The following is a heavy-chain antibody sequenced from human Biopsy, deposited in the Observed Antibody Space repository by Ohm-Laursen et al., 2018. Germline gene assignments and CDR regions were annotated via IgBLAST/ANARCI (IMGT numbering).Heavy chain of an antibody. CDR1: GFGVNTYG. Sequence: SLRLSCAASGFGVNTYGMHWVRQGPGKGLEWVSVISSDGTKELYADSVKGRFTISRDNSKNTPYLQMNSLRVEDTAVYYCARGPSGVATIGRGQGTLVTVSS. V-gene: IGHV3-30*03. CDR2: ISSDGTKE. J-gene: IGHJ4*02. CDR3: ARGPSGVATIG. D-gene: IGHD5-24*01.